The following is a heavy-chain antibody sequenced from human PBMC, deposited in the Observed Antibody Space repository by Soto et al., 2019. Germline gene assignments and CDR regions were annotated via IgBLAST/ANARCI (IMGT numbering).Heavy chain of an antibody. D-gene: IGHD3-9*01. Sequence: QVQLVQSGAEVKKPGSSVKVSCKASGGTFSSYAISWVRQAPGQGLEWMGGIIPIFGTANYAQKFQGTVTITADESTSTAYMELSILRSEDTAVYYCAEILTGYRWFDPWGQGTLVTVSS. J-gene: IGHJ5*02. V-gene: IGHV1-69*12. CDR1: GGTFSSYA. CDR2: IIPIFGTA. CDR3: AEILTGYRWFDP.